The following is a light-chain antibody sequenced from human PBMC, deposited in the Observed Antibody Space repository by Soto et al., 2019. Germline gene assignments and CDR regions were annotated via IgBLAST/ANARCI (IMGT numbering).Light chain of an antibody. CDR3: QQDDTSPLT. Sequence: EIVLTQSPDTLSLSPGERATLSCRASQSVSSNYLAWYQQKPGQAPRLLVSGASSRATGIPDRFSGSGSGADFTLTIIRLEPEDFAGYYCQQDDTSPLTFGGGTKVEI. CDR2: GAS. V-gene: IGKV3-20*01. J-gene: IGKJ4*01. CDR1: QSVSSNY.